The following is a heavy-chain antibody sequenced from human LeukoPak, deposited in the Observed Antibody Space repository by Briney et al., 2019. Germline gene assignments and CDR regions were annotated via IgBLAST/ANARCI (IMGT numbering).Heavy chain of an antibody. CDR3: ARDQSASGWLSYNWFDP. CDR2: ISSSGSTI. D-gene: IGHD6-19*01. CDR1: GFTFSSYW. V-gene: IGHV3-48*04. Sequence: GGSLRLSCAASGFTFSSYWMHWVRQAPGKGLEWVSYISSSGSTIYYADSVKGRFTISRDNAKNSLYLQMNSLRAEDTAVYYCARDQSASGWLSYNWFDPWGQGTLVTVSS. J-gene: IGHJ5*02.